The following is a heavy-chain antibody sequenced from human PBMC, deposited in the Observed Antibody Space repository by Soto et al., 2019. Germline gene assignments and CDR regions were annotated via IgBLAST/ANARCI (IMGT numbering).Heavy chain of an antibody. CDR2: INPETGGT. D-gene: IGHD2-21*01. J-gene: IGHJ6*02. V-gene: IGHV1-2*02. Sequence: GASLKVSCKASGYTFTGYYVHWVREAPGQGLEWMGWINPETGGTSYAQKFQGRVTLSRDTSINTAYLELSSLRFDDAAVYCCARERFQVISDGMDVWGQGTTVTVSS. CDR3: ARERFQVISDGMDV. CDR1: GYTFTGYY.